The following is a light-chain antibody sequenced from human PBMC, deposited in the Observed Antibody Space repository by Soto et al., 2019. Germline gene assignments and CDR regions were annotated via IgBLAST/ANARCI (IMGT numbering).Light chain of an antibody. CDR3: TSHAGTNNFPYV. Sequence: QSALTQPPSASGSPGQSVTISCTGTSSDVGAYNYVSWYQHRPGKAPKLMIYKVTKRPSGVPDRFSGAKSGNTASLTVSGLQAEDEADYYCTSHAGTNNFPYVFGTGTKVTVL. J-gene: IGLJ1*01. V-gene: IGLV2-8*01. CDR1: SSDVGAYNY. CDR2: KVT.